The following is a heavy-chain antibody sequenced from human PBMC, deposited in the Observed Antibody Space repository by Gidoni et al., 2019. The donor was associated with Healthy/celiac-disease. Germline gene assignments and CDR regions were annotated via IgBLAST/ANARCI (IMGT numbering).Heavy chain of an antibody. CDR1: GYSFINYW. J-gene: IGHJ4*02. Sequence: EVQLAQSGAEVKKPGESLKISCKGSGYSFINYWIGWVRQIPGKGMEWMGIIHPDYSDTRYSPSFQGQVTISVDKSISTAYLQWSSLKASDTAIYYCARHESNYVAWLFDYWGQGTLVTV. CDR2: IHPDYSDT. V-gene: IGHV5-51*01. D-gene: IGHD4-4*01. CDR3: ARHESNYVAWLFDY.